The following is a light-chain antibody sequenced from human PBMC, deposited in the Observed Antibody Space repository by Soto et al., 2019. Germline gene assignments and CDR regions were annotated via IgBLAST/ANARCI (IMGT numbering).Light chain of an antibody. J-gene: IGKJ2*01. V-gene: IGKV3-20*01. Sequence: EIVLTQSPGTLSLSPGERATLSCRASQSISHLAWYQQKPGQAPRLLISDASNRATGIPDRFSGSGSGTEFTLTISRLEPEDLEVYYCQQYGSAPPYTFGQGTKLEIK. CDR3: QQYGSAPPYT. CDR2: DAS. CDR1: QSISH.